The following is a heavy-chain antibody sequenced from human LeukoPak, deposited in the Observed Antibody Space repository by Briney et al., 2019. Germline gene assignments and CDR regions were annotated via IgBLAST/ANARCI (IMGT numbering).Heavy chain of an antibody. J-gene: IGHJ3*02. D-gene: IGHD3-3*01. CDR3: ASCLSVIFGVDHDSFDI. V-gene: IGHV4-38-2*01. Sequence: SETLSLTCAVSGYSISSGYYWGWIRQPPGKGLEWIGSIYHSWSTYYNPSLKNRVTISVDTSKNQFPLKLSSETAADTAVYYCASCLSVIFGVDHDSFDIWGQGTMVTVSS. CDR2: IYHSWST. CDR1: GYSISSGYY.